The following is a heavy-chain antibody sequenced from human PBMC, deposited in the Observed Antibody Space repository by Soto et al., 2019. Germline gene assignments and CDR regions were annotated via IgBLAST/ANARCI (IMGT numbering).Heavy chain of an antibody. Sequence: QVQLQESGPGLVKPSQTLSLTCTVSGVSISGGDYYWSWIRQPPGKGLEWIGYIYLSGTTYYNPSLKSRVMTSRDTSKNQFSLRLRSVTAADTAVYYCARVPAPSLWYGMDVWGQGTTVTVSS. CDR2: IYLSGTT. J-gene: IGHJ6*02. CDR3: ARVPAPSLWYGMDV. CDR1: GVSISGGDYY. D-gene: IGHD2-15*01. V-gene: IGHV4-30-4*01.